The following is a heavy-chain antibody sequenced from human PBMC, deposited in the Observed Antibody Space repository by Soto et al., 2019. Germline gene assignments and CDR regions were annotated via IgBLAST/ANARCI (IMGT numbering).Heavy chain of an antibody. V-gene: IGHV1-3*01. CDR3: ARGPGGPDGPGDY. Sequence: QVQLVQSWAEVKKPGASVKVSCKASGYTFTSYAMHWVRQAPGQRLEWMGWINAGNGNTKYSQKFQGRVTITRDTXASTAYMELSSLRSEDTAVYYCARGPGGPDGPGDYWGQGTLVTVSS. J-gene: IGHJ4*02. CDR2: INAGNGNT. CDR1: GYTFTSYA. D-gene: IGHD2-15*01.